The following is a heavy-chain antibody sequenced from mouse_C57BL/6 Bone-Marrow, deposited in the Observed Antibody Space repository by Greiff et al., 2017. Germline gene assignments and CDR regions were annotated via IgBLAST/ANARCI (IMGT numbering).Heavy chain of an antibody. CDR2: ISYDGSN. J-gene: IGHJ3*01. CDR3: ARDGYYVWFAY. D-gene: IGHD2-3*01. V-gene: IGHV3-6*01. Sequence: EVKLMESGPGLVKPSQSLSLTCSVTGYSITSGYYWNWIRQFPGNKLEWMGYISYDGSNNYNPSLKNLISITRDTSKNQFFLKLNSVTTEDTATYYCARDGYYVWFAYWGQGTLVTVSA. CDR1: GYSITSGYY.